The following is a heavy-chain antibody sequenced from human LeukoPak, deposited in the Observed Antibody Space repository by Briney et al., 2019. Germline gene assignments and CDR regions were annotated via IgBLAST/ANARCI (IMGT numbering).Heavy chain of an antibody. Sequence: ASVKVSCKASGYRFNDYYLHWVRQAPGQGLEWMAWINPNSGVTEYAQKFQGWVTMTRDTSISTAYMELNRLTSDDTAVYYCARMGDSGSYGFDIWGQGTMVTVSS. CDR3: ARMGDSGSYGFDI. D-gene: IGHD3-10*01. V-gene: IGHV1-2*04. J-gene: IGHJ3*02. CDR2: INPNSGVT. CDR1: GYRFNDYY.